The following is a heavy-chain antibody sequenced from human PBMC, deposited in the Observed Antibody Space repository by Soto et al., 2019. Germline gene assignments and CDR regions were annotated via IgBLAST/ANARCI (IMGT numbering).Heavy chain of an antibody. CDR3: AKRGVGASLAFDY. J-gene: IGHJ4*02. CDR1: GFTFSSYA. D-gene: IGHD1-26*01. V-gene: IGHV3-23*01. Sequence: EVQLLESGGGLVQPGGSLRLSCAASGFTFSSYAMSWVRQAPGKGLEWVSAISGSGGSTYYADSVKGRCTISRDNSKNTLYLQMNSLRAEDTAVYYCAKRGVGASLAFDYWGQGTLVTVSS. CDR2: ISGSGGST.